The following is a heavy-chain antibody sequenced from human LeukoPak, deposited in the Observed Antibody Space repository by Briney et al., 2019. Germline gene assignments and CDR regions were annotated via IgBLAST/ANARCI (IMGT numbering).Heavy chain of an antibody. Sequence: PGGSLRLSCATSGFTFSSYGMNWVRQAPGKGLEWLASIRSDNSDTYYADSVKGRFTISRDNSKNTLYLQMNSLRAEDTAVYYCARDPLTLLTSGYDFGFDPWGQGTLVTVSS. CDR2: IRSDNSDT. CDR3: ARDPLTLLTSGYDFGFDP. J-gene: IGHJ5*02. D-gene: IGHD5-12*01. V-gene: IGHV3-30*02. CDR1: GFTFSSYG.